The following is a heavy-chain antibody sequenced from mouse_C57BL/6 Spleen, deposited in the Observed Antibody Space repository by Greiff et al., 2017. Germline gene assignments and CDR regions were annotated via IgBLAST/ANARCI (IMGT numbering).Heavy chain of an antibody. J-gene: IGHJ4*01. CDR2: IHTNSGST. Sequence: VQLQQPGAELVKPGASVKLSCEASGYTFTSYWMHWVKQRPGQGLEWIGMIHTNSGSTNYNEKFKSKATLTLDKSISTAYMQLSSLTFGDSAVDDCERGEGLPSSAMDYWGQGTSVTVSS. CDR1: GYTFTSYW. D-gene: IGHD2-1*01. V-gene: IGHV1-64*01. CDR3: ERGEGLPSSAMDY.